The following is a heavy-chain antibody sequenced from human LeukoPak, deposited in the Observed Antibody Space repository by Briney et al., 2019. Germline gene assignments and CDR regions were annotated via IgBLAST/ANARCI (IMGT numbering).Heavy chain of an antibody. Sequence: GASVKVSCKASGYTFTSCDINWGRHATGQGLEWMGWMNPNSGNTGYGQSFQGRINMTRDISIGTDYMELSNLTSEDTAIYYCTRGSSGRRDNWGQGTLVSVSA. CDR2: MNPNSGNT. CDR1: GYTFTSCD. CDR3: TRGSSGRRDN. V-gene: IGHV1-8*01. J-gene: IGHJ4*02. D-gene: IGHD6-19*01.